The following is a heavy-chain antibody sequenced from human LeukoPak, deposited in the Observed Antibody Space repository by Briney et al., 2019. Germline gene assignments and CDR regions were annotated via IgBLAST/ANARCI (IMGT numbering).Heavy chain of an antibody. J-gene: IGHJ6*02. CDR3: AREDWYSYGYYYYGMDV. CDR1: GFTVSSNY. Sequence: GGSLRLSCAASGFTVSSNYMSWVRQAPGKGLEWVSVIYSGGSTYYADSVKGRFTISRDNSKNTLYLQMNSLRAEDTAVYYCAREDWYSYGYYYYGMDVWGQGTTVTVSS. V-gene: IGHV3-53*01. D-gene: IGHD5-18*01. CDR2: IYSGGST.